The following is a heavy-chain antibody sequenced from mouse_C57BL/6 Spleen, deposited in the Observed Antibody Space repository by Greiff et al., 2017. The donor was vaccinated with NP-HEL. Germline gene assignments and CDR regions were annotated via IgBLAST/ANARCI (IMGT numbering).Heavy chain of an antibody. V-gene: IGHV1-50*01. CDR3: ARSWDVNY. D-gene: IGHD4-1*01. Sequence: QVHVKQPGAELVKPGASVKLSCKASGYTFTSYWMQWVKQRPGQGLEWIGEIDPSDSYTNYNQKFKGKATLTVDTSSSTAYMQLSSLTSEDSAVYYCARSWDVNYWGQGTTLTVSS. CDR2: IDPSDSYT. CDR1: GYTFTSYW. J-gene: IGHJ2*01.